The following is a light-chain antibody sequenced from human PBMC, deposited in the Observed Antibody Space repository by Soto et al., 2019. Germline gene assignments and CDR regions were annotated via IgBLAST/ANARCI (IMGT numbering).Light chain of an antibody. CDR2: KAS. J-gene: IGKJ1*01. V-gene: IGKV1-5*03. CDR3: QHYNSYSDA. Sequence: DIQMTQSPSTLSGSVGDRVTITCRASQTISSWLAWYQQTPGKAPKLLIYKASTLKSGVPSRFSGSGSGTEFTLTISSLQPDDFATYYCQHYNSYSDAFGQGTKVELK. CDR1: QTISSW.